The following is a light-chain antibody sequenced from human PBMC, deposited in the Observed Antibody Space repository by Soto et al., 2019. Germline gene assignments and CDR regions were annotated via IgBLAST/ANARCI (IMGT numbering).Light chain of an antibody. Sequence: QAVVTQEPSFSVSPGGTVTLTCGLSSGSVSTNYYPSWYQQTPGQAPRTLIYNTNTRSSGVPDRFSGSIVGNKAALTITGAQADDESVYYCELNVGSGINWVFGGGTKLTVL. CDR2: NTN. V-gene: IGLV8-61*01. J-gene: IGLJ3*02. CDR1: SGSVSTNYY. CDR3: ELNVGSGINWV.